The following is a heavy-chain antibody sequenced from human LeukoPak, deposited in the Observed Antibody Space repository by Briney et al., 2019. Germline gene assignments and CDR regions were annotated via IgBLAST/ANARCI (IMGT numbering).Heavy chain of an antibody. CDR2: ISYDGSNK. J-gene: IGHJ4*02. CDR1: GFTFSSYA. D-gene: IGHD2-2*01. V-gene: IGHV3-30-3*01. Sequence: GRSLRLSCAASGFTFSSYAMHWVRQAPGKGLEWVAVISYDGSNKYYADSVKGRFTISRDNSKNSLYLQMNSLRDEDTAVYYCARDWCGGSSCHSYLDYWGQGTLVAVSS. CDR3: ARDWCGGSSCHSYLDY.